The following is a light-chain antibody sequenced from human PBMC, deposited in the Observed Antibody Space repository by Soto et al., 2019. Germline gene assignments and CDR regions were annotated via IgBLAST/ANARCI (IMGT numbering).Light chain of an antibody. CDR3: SSYAGSTHVV. Sequence: QSALTQPPSVSGSPGQSVTISCTGTSSDVGGYNYVSWYQQHPGKAPKLMIYEVSKRPSGVPDRFSGSKSGNTASLTVSGLQAEDEADYYCSSYAGSTHVVFGGGTKLTVL. CDR2: EVS. CDR1: SSDVGGYNY. J-gene: IGLJ2*01. V-gene: IGLV2-8*01.